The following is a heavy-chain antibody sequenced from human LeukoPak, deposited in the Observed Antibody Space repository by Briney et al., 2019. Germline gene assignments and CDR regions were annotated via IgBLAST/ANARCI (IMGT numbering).Heavy chain of an antibody. D-gene: IGHD3-10*01. J-gene: IGHJ6*02. Sequence: GGSLRLSCAASGFTFSDYYMSWIRQAPGKGLEWVSYISDSGRTIYYADSVKGRFTISRDNAKNSLYLQMNTLRAEDTAMYYCARDYGRSRDYGMDVWGQGTTVTVSS. V-gene: IGHV3-11*01. CDR1: GFTFSDYY. CDR3: ARDYGRSRDYGMDV. CDR2: ISDSGRTI.